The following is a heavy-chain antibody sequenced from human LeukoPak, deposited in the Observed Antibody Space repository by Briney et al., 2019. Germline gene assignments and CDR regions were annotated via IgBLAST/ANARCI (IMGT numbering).Heavy chain of an antibody. CDR3: ARGESSGFDY. J-gene: IGHJ4*02. Sequence: GGSLRLSCAASGFTFSSYAMHWVRQAPGKGLEWVAVISYDGSNKYYADSVKGRFTISRDNSKNTLYLQMNSLRAEDTAVYYCARGESSGFDYWGQGTLVTVSS. CDR2: ISYDGSNK. CDR1: GFTFSSYA. V-gene: IGHV3-30*04. D-gene: IGHD6-19*01.